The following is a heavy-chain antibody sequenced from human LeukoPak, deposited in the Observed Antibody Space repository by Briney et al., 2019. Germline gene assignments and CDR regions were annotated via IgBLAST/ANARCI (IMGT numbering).Heavy chain of an antibody. V-gene: IGHV1-8*03. J-gene: IGHJ4*02. CDR2: MKPNSGNT. Sequence: ASVKVSCKASGYTFTSYDINWVRQATGQGLERMGWMKPNSGNTDYAQRFQGRVTITRNTSISTAFMELSSLRSEDTAVYYCTRGRPVLSHFDYWGQGTLVTVSS. CDR1: GYTFTSYD. D-gene: IGHD2-8*01. CDR3: TRGRPVLSHFDY.